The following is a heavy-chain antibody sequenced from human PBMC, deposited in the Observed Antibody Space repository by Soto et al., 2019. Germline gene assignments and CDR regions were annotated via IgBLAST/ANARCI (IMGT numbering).Heavy chain of an antibody. Sequence: PSETLSLTCTVSGGSISSYYWSWIRQPPGKGLEWIGYIYYSGSTNYNPSLKSRVTISVDTSKNQFSLKLSSVTAADTAVYYCARGRGIFGVDYWGQGTLVTVSS. CDR2: IYYSGST. V-gene: IGHV4-59*01. J-gene: IGHJ4*02. D-gene: IGHD3-3*01. CDR1: GGSISSYY. CDR3: ARGRGIFGVDY.